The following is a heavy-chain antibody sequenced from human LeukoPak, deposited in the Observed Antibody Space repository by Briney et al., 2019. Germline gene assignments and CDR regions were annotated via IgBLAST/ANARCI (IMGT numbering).Heavy chain of an antibody. CDR1: GYTFTSNY. CDR2: ISPSGGST. V-gene: IGHV1-46*01. J-gene: IGHJ3*02. D-gene: IGHD2-15*01. CDR3: ARVLGRWELRGFDAFDI. Sequence: ASVKVSCKAFGYTFTSNYMHWVRQAPGQGPEWMGVISPSGGSTTYAQKFQGRVTMTRDMSTSTVYMELSSLRSEDTAVYYCARVLGRWELRGFDAFDIWGQGTMVTVSS.